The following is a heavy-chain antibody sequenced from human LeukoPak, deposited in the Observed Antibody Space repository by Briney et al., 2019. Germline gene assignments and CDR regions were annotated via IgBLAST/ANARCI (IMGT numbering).Heavy chain of an antibody. CDR1: GFTFSPLG. CDR3: AKDQYDSSGPFDN. CDR2: ISGSGGST. D-gene: IGHD3-22*01. Sequence: GGSLRLSCAASGFTFSPLGMNWVRQAPGKGLEWVSLISGSGGSTKYADSVKGRFTISRDNSKNTLYLQMNSLRAEDTAVYYCAKDQYDSSGPFDNWGQGTLVTVSS. J-gene: IGHJ4*02. V-gene: IGHV3-23*01.